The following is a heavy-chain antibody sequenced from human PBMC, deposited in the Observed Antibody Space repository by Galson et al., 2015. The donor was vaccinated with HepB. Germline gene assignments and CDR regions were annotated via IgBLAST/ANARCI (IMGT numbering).Heavy chain of an antibody. Sequence: SLRLSCAASGFAFSSYTMHRVRQAPGKGLEWLAVISYDGTTKKYADSVKGRFTISRDSSMNTLYLQMSSLRPGDTAVYFCARDYLDYSSGWYPWFDPWGQGTPVTVSS. CDR2: ISYDGTTK. CDR1: GFAFSSYT. V-gene: IGHV3-30-3*01. D-gene: IGHD6-19*01. J-gene: IGHJ5*02. CDR3: ARDYLDYSSGWYPWFDP.